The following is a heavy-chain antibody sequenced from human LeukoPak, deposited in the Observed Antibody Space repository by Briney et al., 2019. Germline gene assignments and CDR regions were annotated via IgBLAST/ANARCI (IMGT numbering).Heavy chain of an antibody. J-gene: IGHJ4*02. V-gene: IGHV1-69*13. CDR1: GGTFMSYA. CDR2: ITPIFGTA. D-gene: IGHD4-23*01. Sequence: SVKVSYKASGGTFMSYAISWVRQAPGQGLEWMGGITPIFGTANYAQKFQGRVTITAVESMSTAYMELSSLRSEDTAVYYCARGWLAETTVVTPYNYWGQGTLVTVSS. CDR3: ARGWLAETTVVTPYNY.